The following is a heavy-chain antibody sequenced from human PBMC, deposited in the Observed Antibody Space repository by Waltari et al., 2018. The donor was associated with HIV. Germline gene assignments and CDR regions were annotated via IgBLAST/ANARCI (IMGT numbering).Heavy chain of an antibody. CDR2: INIDGRTI. Sequence: EVQLVQSGGGLIKPGGSLRLSCAASGFSVTNYWMHWVRQSPGKGLGCVSRINIDGRTIDYADSVKGRFTISRDSAKNTLSLQMNSLREEDTAVYYCSRDTFGEYDFWGQGALVTVSS. V-gene: IGHV3-74*01. CDR1: GFSVTNYW. D-gene: IGHD3-3*01. CDR3: SRDTFGEYDF. J-gene: IGHJ4*02.